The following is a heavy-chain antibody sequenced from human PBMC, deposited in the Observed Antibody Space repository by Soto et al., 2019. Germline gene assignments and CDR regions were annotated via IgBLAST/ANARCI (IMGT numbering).Heavy chain of an antibody. V-gene: IGHV3-30*03. CDR2: ISYDGSNK. D-gene: IGHD3-16*02. CDR3: XXXXXXXXXXIXGSYRPLFDY. CDR1: GFTFSSYG. J-gene: IGHJ4*02. Sequence: QVQLVESGGGVVQPGRSLRLSCAASGFTFSSYGMHWVRQAPGKGLEWVAVISYDGSNKYYADSVKGRFTISRDNSKNTLYLQMNSLRAEDTAVXXXXXXXXXXXXXIXGSYRPLFDYWGQGTLVTVSS.